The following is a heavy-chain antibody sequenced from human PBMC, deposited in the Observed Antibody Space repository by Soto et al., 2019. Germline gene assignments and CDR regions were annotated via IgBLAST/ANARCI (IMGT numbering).Heavy chain of an antibody. J-gene: IGHJ6*02. CDR3: ARGGRSVSKGGMDV. Sequence: EVRLVESGGGLVQPGGSLRLSCAASGFTFSIYDMLWVRQVTGKGLEWVSTIGTGGDSDYSASVKGRFTIPRDNATNSVYLKLKSLGAGDTAVYSCARGGRSVSKGGMDVWGQGTTVTFSS. CDR2: IGTGGDS. V-gene: IGHV3-13*01. D-gene: IGHD2-15*01. CDR1: GFTFSIYD.